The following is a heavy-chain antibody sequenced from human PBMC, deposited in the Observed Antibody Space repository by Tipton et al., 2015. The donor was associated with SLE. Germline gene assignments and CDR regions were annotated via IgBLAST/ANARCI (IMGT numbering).Heavy chain of an antibody. V-gene: IGHV4-31*02. J-gene: IGHJ6*03. CDR2: IHYSGST. Sequence: LRLSCTVSGGSIRSANHYWNWIRQYPGKGLEWIGCIHYSGSTHHNPSLKSRLTISVDTSKNQFSLKLSSVTAADTAVYYCARGDMVVVPAAGGGYYYYMDVWGKGATVTVSS. D-gene: IGHD2-2*01. CDR3: ARGDMVVVPAAGGGYYYYMDV. CDR1: GGSIRSANHY.